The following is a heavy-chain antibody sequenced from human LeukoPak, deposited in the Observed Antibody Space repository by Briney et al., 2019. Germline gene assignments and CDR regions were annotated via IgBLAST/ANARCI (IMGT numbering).Heavy chain of an antibody. J-gene: IGHJ6*04. V-gene: IGHV4-59*01. D-gene: IGHD3-3*01. CDR1: GGSISSYY. Sequence: PSETLSLTCTVSGGSISSYYWSWIRQPPGKGLEWIGYIYYSGSTNYNPSLKSRVAISVDTSKNQFSLKLSSVTAADTAVYYCARGYSIYDFWSGYEPMDVWGKGTTVTASS. CDR3: ARGYSIYDFWSGYEPMDV. CDR2: IYYSGST.